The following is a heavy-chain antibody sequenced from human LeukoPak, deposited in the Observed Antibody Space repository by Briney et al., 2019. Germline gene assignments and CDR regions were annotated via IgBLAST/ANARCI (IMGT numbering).Heavy chain of an antibody. CDR3: ARAPPYDFWSLYNWFDP. CDR2: INHSGST. Sequence: SETLSLTCPVYGGSFSGYYWRWIRQPPGKGLEWIGEINHSGSTNYNPSLNRQVTISVDTAKNQFSLKLSSVTAADTAVYYCARAPPYDFWSLYNWFDPWGQGTLVTVSS. CDR1: GGSFSGYY. J-gene: IGHJ5*02. D-gene: IGHD3-3*01. V-gene: IGHV4-34*01.